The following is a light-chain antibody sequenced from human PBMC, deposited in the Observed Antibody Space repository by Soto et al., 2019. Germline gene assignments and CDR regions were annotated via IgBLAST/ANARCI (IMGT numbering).Light chain of an antibody. CDR1: QSVSSN. CDR2: GAS. V-gene: IGKV3-15*01. CDR3: QQYNNWPPFMYT. J-gene: IGKJ5*01. Sequence: IVMRQSPATLSVTPGERATLSCRASQSVSSNLAWYQQKPGQAPRLLIYGASTRATGIPARFSGSGSGTEFTLTISSLQSEDFAVYYCQQYNNWPPFMYTFGQGTRLEIK.